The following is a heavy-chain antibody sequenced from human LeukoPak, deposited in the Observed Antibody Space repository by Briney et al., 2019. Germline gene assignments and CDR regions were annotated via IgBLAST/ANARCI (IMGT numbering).Heavy chain of an antibody. D-gene: IGHD3-3*01. CDR3: ARNTRFLEWPYFDY. CDR2: IYYSGST. V-gene: IGHV4-34*01. CDR1: GGSFSGYY. J-gene: IGHJ4*02. Sequence: PSETLSLTCAVYGGSFSGYYWSWIRQPPGKGLEWIGSIYYSGSTYYNPSLKSRVTISVDTSKNQFSLKLSSVTAADTAVYYCARNTRFLEWPYFDYWGQGTLVTVSS.